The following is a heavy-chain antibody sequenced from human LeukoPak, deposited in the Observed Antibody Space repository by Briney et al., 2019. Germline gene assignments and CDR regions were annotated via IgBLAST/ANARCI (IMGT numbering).Heavy chain of an antibody. V-gene: IGHV3-21*01. D-gene: IGHD6-19*01. CDR1: DFTFSSYS. CDR2: IDSTSKYI. CDR3: ARVQWLVLDMGYFQH. Sequence: PGGSLRLSCAASDFTFSSYSVNWVRQAPGKGLEWVSTIDSTSKYIYYTDSVKGRFTLSRDNAKNSLYLQMNSLRAEDTAVYYCARVQWLVLDMGYFQHWGQGTLVTVSS. J-gene: IGHJ1*01.